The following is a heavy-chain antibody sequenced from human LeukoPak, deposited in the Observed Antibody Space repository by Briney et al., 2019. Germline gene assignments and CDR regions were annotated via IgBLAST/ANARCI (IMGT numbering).Heavy chain of an antibody. CDR3: ARMGDYHLVSFFDY. D-gene: IGHD4/OR15-4a*01. CDR2: VIAYDGNT. J-gene: IGHJ4*02. V-gene: IGHV1-18*01. Sequence: SVKVSCKSSGHTFTSYGFSWVVQAPGQGLEGMGWVIAYDGNTNYAQKLQGRVTMTTDTSTSTVYMELRSLRSDDTAVYYCARMGDYHLVSFFDYWGQGTLVTVSS. CDR1: GHTFTSYG.